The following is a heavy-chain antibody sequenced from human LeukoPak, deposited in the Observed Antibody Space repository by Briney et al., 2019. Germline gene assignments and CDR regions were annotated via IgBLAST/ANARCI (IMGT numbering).Heavy chain of an antibody. D-gene: IGHD6-6*01. V-gene: IGHV4-39*01. CDR3: ATREHHVLRTPGDY. J-gene: IGHJ4*02. Sequence: SETLSLTCTVSGGSITISDDFWGWIRLPPGKGLEWIGTISHTGTTYYNPSLQSRVTISVDKSKNQFSLKLSSVTAADTAVYYCATREHHVLRTPGDYWGQGTLVTVSS. CDR1: GGSITISDDF. CDR2: ISHTGTT.